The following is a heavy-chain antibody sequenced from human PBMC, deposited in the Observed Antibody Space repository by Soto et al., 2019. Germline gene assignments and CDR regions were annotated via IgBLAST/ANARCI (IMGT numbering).Heavy chain of an antibody. CDR2: ISGSGGST. V-gene: IGHV3-23*01. CDR3: ASRPGVVVAAIWRSAFDY. Sequence: GGSLRLSCAASGFTFTNYAMNWVRQAPGGGLEWVSGISGSGGSTYYADSVKGRFTVSRDNSKNTLYLQMNSLRAEDTALYYCASRPGVVVAAIWRSAFDYWGQGTLVTVSS. CDR1: GFTFTNYA. J-gene: IGHJ4*02. D-gene: IGHD2-15*01.